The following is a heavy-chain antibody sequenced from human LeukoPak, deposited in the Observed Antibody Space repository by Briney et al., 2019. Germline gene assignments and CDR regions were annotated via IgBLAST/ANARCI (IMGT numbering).Heavy chain of an antibody. V-gene: IGHV1-69*05. D-gene: IGHD6-6*01. CDR1: GGTFSSYA. Sequence: SVKVSCKASGGTFSSYAISWVRQAPGQGLEWMGGIIPIFGTANYAQKFQGRVTITTDESTSTAYMELSSLRSEDTAVYYCARDDRSELVHHYFDYWGQGTLVTVSS. J-gene: IGHJ4*02. CDR2: IIPIFGTA. CDR3: ARDDRSELVHHYFDY.